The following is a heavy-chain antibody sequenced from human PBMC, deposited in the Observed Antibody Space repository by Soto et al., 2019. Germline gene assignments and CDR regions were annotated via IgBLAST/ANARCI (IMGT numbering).Heavy chain of an antibody. V-gene: IGHV1-2*02. CDR1: GYQFTGSY. CDR2: INADTGST. J-gene: IGHJ4*02. D-gene: IGHD2-2*01. CDR3: ARQYCSGTSCYWYFDF. Sequence: QVRLVQSGADVQRPGASMNISCQASGYQFTGSYLHWVRRAPGHGLQWMGMINADTGSTTYAETFQERVTMTTAKSAGTVFLGLGRLTSDDTATYYCARQYCSGTSCYWYFDFWGQGTFVSVSS.